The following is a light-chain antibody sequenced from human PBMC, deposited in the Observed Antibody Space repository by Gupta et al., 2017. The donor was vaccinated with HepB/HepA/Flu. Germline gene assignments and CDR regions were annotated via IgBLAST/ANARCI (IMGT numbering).Light chain of an antibody. Sequence: DIVMTQSPLSLPVTPGESASISCRSSQSLLQSNGNNYLDWFVQKPGQSPQLLIYLGSNRASGVPDRFSGSGSGTXFTLKIXRVEAEDVGVYYCRENLQAPFTFGXGTKVDVK. CDR3: RENLQAPFT. V-gene: IGKV2-28*01. J-gene: IGKJ3*01. CDR1: QSLLQSNGNNY. CDR2: LGS.